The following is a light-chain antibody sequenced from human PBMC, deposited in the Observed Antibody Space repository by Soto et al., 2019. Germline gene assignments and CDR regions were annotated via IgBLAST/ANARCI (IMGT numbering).Light chain of an antibody. V-gene: IGKV1-5*03. CDR2: DAS. CDR3: QQHNPYSPYT. Sequence: IQITKSPSTLPPPSEDRVTITSRASQRFTNCLAWYQQKPGKAPNLLIFDASSLRSGVPSRFSGSGSGTEFTLTISSLQPEDFATYYCQQHNPYSPYTFGQGTKLEIK. J-gene: IGKJ2*01. CDR1: QRFTNC.